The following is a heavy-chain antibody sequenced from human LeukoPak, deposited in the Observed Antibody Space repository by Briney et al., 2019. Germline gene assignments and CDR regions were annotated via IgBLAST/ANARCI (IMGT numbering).Heavy chain of an antibody. CDR2: ISSSSSYI. Sequence: GGSLRLSCAASGFTFSSYSMNWVRQAPGKGLEWVSSISSSSSYIYHADPVKGRFTISRDNAKNSLYLQMNSLRAEDTAVYYCAREDSSGYSTYFDYWGQGTLVTVSS. J-gene: IGHJ4*02. CDR3: AREDSSGYSTYFDY. CDR1: GFTFSSYS. V-gene: IGHV3-21*01. D-gene: IGHD3-22*01.